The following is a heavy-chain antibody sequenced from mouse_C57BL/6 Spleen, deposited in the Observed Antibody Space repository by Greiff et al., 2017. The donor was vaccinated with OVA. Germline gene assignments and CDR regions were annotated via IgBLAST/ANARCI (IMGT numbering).Heavy chain of an antibody. V-gene: IGHV1-15*01. CDR1: GYTFTDYE. Sequence: QVQLKESGAELVRPGASVTLSCKASGYTFTDYEMHWVKQTPVHSLEWIGAIDPETGGTAYNQKFKGKAILTAAKSSSTAYMELRSLTSEDSAVYYCTGYDYDPWFAYWGQGTLVTVSA. J-gene: IGHJ3*01. D-gene: IGHD2-4*01. CDR3: TGYDYDPWFAY. CDR2: IDPETGGT.